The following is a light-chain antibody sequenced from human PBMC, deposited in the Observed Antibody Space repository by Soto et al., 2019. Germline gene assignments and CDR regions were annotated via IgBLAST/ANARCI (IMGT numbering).Light chain of an antibody. CDR2: DTS. J-gene: IGKJ5*01. Sequence: EIVLTQSPATLSLSPGERATLSCGASQSVSSSYLAWYQQKPGLAPRLLIYDTSTRATGVPTRFSGSGSGTDFTLTISSLEPEDSAVYYCQQRHMWPITFGQGTRLEIK. V-gene: IGKV3D-20*01. CDR1: QSVSSSY. CDR3: QQRHMWPIT.